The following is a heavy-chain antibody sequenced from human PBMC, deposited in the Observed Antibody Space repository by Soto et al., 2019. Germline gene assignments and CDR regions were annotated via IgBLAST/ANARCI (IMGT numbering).Heavy chain of an antibody. CDR2: IWYDGSNK. D-gene: IGHD5-18*01. Sequence: PGGSLRLSCAASGFTFSSYGMHWVRQAPGKGLEWVAVIWYDGSNKYYADSVKGRFTISRDNSKNTLYLQMNSPRAEDTAVYYCAREDTATNYYFDYWGQGTLVTVSS. J-gene: IGHJ4*02. V-gene: IGHV3-33*01. CDR3: AREDTATNYYFDY. CDR1: GFTFSSYG.